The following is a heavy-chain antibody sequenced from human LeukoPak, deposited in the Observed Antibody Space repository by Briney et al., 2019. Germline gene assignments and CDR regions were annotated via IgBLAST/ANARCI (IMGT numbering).Heavy chain of an antibody. CDR2: INSDSSLM. CDR1: GFTVRSYN. CDR3: IRDLFDDYSLDY. V-gene: IGHV3-21*01. Sequence: GGSLRLSCAATGFTVRSYNMNWVRQAPGQGLDWVSSINSDSSLMYYTESVKGGCTISRDNARNSLYLQMNSLRAEDTALYYCIRDLFDDYSLDYWGQGALVTVSS. D-gene: IGHD4-11*01. J-gene: IGHJ4*02.